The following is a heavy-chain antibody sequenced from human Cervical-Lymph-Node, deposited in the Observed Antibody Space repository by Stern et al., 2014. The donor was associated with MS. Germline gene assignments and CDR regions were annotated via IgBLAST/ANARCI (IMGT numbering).Heavy chain of an antibody. D-gene: IGHD2-21*02. V-gene: IGHV2-70*04. Sequence: QVTLRESGPALVKPTQTLTLTCTFSGFSLTTNGMRVSWTRLPPGKALEWLARIDWDDDTFYSQSLKTRLTISKATSKNQVVLTMTNMDPVDTATYYCVRIGVTATCPDYWGQGTLVTVSS. CDR2: IDWDDDT. J-gene: IGHJ4*02. CDR1: GFSLTTNGMR. CDR3: VRIGVTATCPDY.